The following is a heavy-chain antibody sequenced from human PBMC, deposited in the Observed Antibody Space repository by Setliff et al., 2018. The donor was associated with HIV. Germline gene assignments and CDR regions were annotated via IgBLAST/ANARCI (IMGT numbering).Heavy chain of an antibody. Sequence: SVKVSCKASGGTSSSYGISWVRQAPGQGLEWMGGIIPIHGVTNYAQKFQGRVTITADKSTSTAYMELSSLKSEDTAVYYCATSGTYFPHYWGQGTLVTVSS. CDR2: IIPIHGVT. V-gene: IGHV1-69*10. J-gene: IGHJ4*02. D-gene: IGHD1-26*01. CDR3: ATSGTYFPHY. CDR1: GGTSSSYG.